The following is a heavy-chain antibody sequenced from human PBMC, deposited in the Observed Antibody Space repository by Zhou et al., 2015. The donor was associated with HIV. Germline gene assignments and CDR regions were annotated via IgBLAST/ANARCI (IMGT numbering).Heavy chain of an antibody. CDR1: GFNFLDYA. D-gene: IGHD3/OR15-3a*01. V-gene: IGHV3-9*01. Sequence: EVRLVESGGNLVQPGRSLRLSCAASGFNFLDYAMHWVRHAPGKGLEWVSGISWNGAGQGYADSVKGRFTISRDNARNSLYLQMNSLITEDTAIYYCAKAGGGTNMILYSWGQGTLVTVSS. J-gene: IGHJ5*02. CDR3: AKAGGGTNMILYS. CDR2: ISWNGAGQ.